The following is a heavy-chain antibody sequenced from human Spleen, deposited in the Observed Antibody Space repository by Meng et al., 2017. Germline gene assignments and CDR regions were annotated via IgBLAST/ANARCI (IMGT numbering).Heavy chain of an antibody. J-gene: IGHJ4*02. CDR3: ARDNAAGTTTMED. D-gene: IGHD6-13*01. V-gene: IGHV1-2*06. CDR2: INPNSGGT. CDR1: GDTFTDYY. Sequence: ASVNVSCKASGDTFTDYYIHWVRQAPGQGLEWMGRINPNSGGTNSAQKFQGRVTMTRDTSINTAYMELSGLRSDDTAVYYCARDNAAGTTTMEDWGQGTLVTVSS.